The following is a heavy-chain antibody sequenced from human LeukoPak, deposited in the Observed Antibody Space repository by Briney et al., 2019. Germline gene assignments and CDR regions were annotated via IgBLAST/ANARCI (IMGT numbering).Heavy chain of an antibody. D-gene: IGHD4-17*01. J-gene: IGHJ3*02. CDR2: IIPILAIA. V-gene: IGHV1-69*04. CDR3: ARTVTTGNDAFDI. CDR1: GGTFRSYA. Sequence: ASVKVSCKAAGGTFRSYAISWVRQAPGQGLEWMGRIIPILAIANYAQKFQGRVTITADKSTSTAYMDLSSLRSGDTAVYYCARTVTTGNDAFDIWGQGTMVTVSS.